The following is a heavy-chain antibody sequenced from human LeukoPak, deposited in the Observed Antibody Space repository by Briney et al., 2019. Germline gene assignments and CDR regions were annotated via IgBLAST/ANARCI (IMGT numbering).Heavy chain of an antibody. J-gene: IGHJ3*02. D-gene: IGHD4-17*01. CDR3: AKDPNGDYVGAFDM. Sequence: GGSLRLSCAASGLTLSAYALVWVREAPGKGLERVSAITGSGAGTYYADSVKGRFTISRDNSNNMLYLQMNSLRAEDTALYYCAKDPNGDYVGAFDMWGPGTMVVVSS. CDR2: ITGSGAGT. CDR1: GLTLSAYA. V-gene: IGHV3-23*01.